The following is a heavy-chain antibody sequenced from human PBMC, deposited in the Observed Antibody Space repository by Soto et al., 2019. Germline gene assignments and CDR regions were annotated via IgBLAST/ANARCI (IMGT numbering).Heavy chain of an antibody. CDR1: GGTFSSYA. D-gene: IGHD6-6*01. V-gene: IGHV1-69*13. CDR2: IIPIFGTA. J-gene: IGHJ6*02. Sequence: GASVKVSCKASGGTFSSYAISWVRQAPGQGLEWMGGIIPIFGTANYAQKFQGRVTITADESTSTAYMELSSLRSEDTAVYYCARDGEHSSSSDLSYGMDVWGQGTTVTAP. CDR3: ARDGEHSSSSDLSYGMDV.